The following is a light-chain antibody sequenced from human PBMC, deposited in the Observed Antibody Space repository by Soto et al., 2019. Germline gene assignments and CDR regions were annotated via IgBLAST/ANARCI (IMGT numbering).Light chain of an antibody. CDR3: CSYGGSSALPYV. Sequence: QSVLAQPASVSGSPEQSVTISCTGTSSDVGTYNLVSWYQQHPGKAPKLIIYEVTERPSGVSNRFSGSKFGNTASLTISGLMPEEEADYYCCSYGGSSALPYVFGTGTKVTVL. CDR2: EVT. CDR1: SSDVGTYNL. V-gene: IGLV2-23*02. J-gene: IGLJ1*01.